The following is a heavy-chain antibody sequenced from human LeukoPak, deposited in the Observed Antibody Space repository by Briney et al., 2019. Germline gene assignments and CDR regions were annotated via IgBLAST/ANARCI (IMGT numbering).Heavy chain of an antibody. Sequence: GGSLRLSCAASGFTFSSYSMNWVRQAPGKGLEWVSSISSSSSYIYYADSVKGRFTISRDNAKNSLYLQMNSLRAEDTAVYYCARDVGRYSSSWYYFDYWGQGTLVTVSS. CDR3: ARDVGRYSSSWYYFDY. J-gene: IGHJ4*02. D-gene: IGHD6-13*01. CDR2: ISSSSSYI. CDR1: GFTFSSYS. V-gene: IGHV3-21*01.